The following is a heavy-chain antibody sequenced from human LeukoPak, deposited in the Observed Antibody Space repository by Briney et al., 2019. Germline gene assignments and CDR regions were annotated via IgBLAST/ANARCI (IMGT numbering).Heavy chain of an antibody. CDR3: ARVAYYYDSSGYLESYAFDI. D-gene: IGHD3-22*01. Sequence: KPSETLSLTCTVSGGSISSYYWSWIRQPPGKGLEWIGYIYYSGSTNYNPSLKSRVTISVDTSKNQFSLKLSSVTAADTAVYYCARVAYYYDSSGYLESYAFDIWGQGTMVTVSS. V-gene: IGHV4-59*01. CDR2: IYYSGST. CDR1: GGSISSYY. J-gene: IGHJ3*02.